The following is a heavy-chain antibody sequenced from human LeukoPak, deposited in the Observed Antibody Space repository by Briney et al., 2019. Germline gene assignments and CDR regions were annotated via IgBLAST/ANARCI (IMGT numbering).Heavy chain of an antibody. J-gene: IGHJ5*02. CDR3: ARGRWTGYCTSASCYSGLDP. CDR1: GGTFSSYA. CDR2: MNPNSGNT. Sequence: ASVKVSCRASGGTFSSYAINWVRQATGQGLEWMGWMNPNSGNTGYVQKFQDRVTMTRSTSISTAYMELSSLRSEDTAVYYCARGRWTGYCTSASCYSGLDPWGQGTLVTVSS. V-gene: IGHV1-8*02. D-gene: IGHD2-2*02.